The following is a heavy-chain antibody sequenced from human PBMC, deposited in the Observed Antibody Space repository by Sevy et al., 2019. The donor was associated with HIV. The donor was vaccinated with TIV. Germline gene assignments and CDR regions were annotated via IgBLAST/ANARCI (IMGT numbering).Heavy chain of an antibody. V-gene: IGHV4-59*08. CDR2: IYYNGHI. Sequence: SETLSLTCTVSGGSITSLYWNWIRQPPGKGLEWIANIYYNGHINYNPSLKSRVTLSLGTSKNPFSLRLSSVTVADTAMYYCAGENAWGRGYSWGQGTLVTVSS. CDR3: AGENAWGRGYS. CDR1: GGSITSLY. D-gene: IGHD1-26*01. J-gene: IGHJ4*02.